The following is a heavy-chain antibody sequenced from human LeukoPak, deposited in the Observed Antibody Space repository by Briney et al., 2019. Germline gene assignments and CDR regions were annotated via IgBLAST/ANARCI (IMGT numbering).Heavy chain of an antibody. Sequence: SVKGRFTASRDNAKNSLYLQMNSLRADDTAVDYCARGSLREQQWPGDSWGQGTLVTVSS. J-gene: IGHJ4*02. V-gene: IGHV3-21*01. D-gene: IGHD6-19*01. CDR3: ARGSLREQQWPGDS.